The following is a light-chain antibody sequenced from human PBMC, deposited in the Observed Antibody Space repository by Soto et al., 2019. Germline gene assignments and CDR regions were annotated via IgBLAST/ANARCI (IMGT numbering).Light chain of an antibody. V-gene: IGKV3-20*01. J-gene: IGKJ3*01. Sequence: EIVLTQSPDTLCVCPLEGGSLXRRTSQSFTSNYLAWYQQRPGQAPRLLIYAASRRATGIPDRFSGSGSGTDFTLTISRLEPEDFAVYYCQQYGSSVFSFGPGTKVDIK. CDR1: QSFTSNY. CDR2: AAS. CDR3: QQYGSSVFS.